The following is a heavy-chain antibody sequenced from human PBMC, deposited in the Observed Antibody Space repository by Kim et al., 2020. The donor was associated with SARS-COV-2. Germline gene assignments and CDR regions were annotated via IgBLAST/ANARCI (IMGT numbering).Heavy chain of an antibody. CDR1: GFTFGSYW. Sequence: GGSLRLSCAASGFTFGSYWMTWVRQAPGKGLEWVANIKQDGTQQYYVDSVRGRFTVSRDGANMYLQMNSLRAEDTAVYYCARTLTGTTDSFEYWGRGTLV. J-gene: IGHJ1*01. CDR2: IKQDGTQQ. CDR3: ARTLTGTTDSFEY. V-gene: IGHV3-7*03. D-gene: IGHD3-9*01.